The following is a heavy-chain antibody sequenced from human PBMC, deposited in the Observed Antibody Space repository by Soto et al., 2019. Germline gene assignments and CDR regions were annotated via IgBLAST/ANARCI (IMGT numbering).Heavy chain of an antibody. V-gene: IGHV3-64D*08. J-gene: IGHJ6*02. CDR2: ISSNGGSA. CDR3: VKDVIPTANPSYYYYYGMDV. CDR1: GFNLGSYV. D-gene: IGHD2-2*01. Sequence: PGGSLRLSCSASGFNLGSYVIHWVRQAPGKGLEYVSSISSNGGSACYGDSVKGRFTVSRDNSKNILYLQMSSLRAEDTAVYYCVKDVIPTANPSYYYYYGMDVWGQGTTVTVSS.